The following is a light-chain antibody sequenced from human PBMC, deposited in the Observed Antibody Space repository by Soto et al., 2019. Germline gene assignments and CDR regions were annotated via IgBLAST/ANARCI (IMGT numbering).Light chain of an antibody. V-gene: IGKV3-11*01. Sequence: EIVLTQSPATLSLSPGERATLSCRASQSVSSSLAWYQQKPGQAPRLLMYDASNRATGIPARLSGSGSGTDFTLTISSLEPEAFALYYYQQRSNWPPTFGQGTKVEIK. J-gene: IGKJ1*01. CDR1: QSVSSS. CDR2: DAS. CDR3: QQRSNWPPT.